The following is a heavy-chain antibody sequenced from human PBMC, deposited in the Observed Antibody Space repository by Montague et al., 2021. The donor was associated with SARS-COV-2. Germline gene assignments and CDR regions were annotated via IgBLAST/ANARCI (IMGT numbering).Heavy chain of an antibody. CDR2: IYSNDEK. V-gene: IGHV2-5*01. Sequence: TLSLTCTFSGFSLSTPNVGVGWIRQPPGKALEWVAVIYSNDEKRYSPSLRNRLTITKDTAKNQVVLSLTYVDPVDTATYYCAHLIRYYDIFTGIPFDYWGQGSQVTVSS. D-gene: IGHD3-9*01. CDR3: AHLIRYYDIFTGIPFDY. CDR1: GFSLSTPNVG. J-gene: IGHJ4*02.